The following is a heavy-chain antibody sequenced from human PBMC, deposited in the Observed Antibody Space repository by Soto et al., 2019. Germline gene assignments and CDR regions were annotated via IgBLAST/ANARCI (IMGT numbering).Heavy chain of an antibody. CDR1: GFTFSSYS. Sequence: KSGGSLRLSCEGSGFTFSSYSINWVRQAPGKGLEWVSSISVIGDYTFYADSVKGRFTISRDNAKNSLFLQMDSLRAEDTAVYFCARDSKNRQDGMDVWGQGTTVTVS. J-gene: IGHJ6*02. V-gene: IGHV3-21*04. CDR2: ISVIGDYT. CDR3: ARDSKNRQDGMDV. D-gene: IGHD4-4*01.